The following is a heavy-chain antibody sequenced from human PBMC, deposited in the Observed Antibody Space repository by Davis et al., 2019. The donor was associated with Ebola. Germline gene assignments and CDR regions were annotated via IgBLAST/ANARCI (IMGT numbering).Heavy chain of an antibody. CDR1: GFTISNYY. CDR3: ARDLAVGGTRPNAFDI. CDR2: IFGVSNT. Sequence: PGGSLRLSCAASGFTISNYYMSWVRQAPGKGLEWVSIIFGVSNTYYADSVKGRFTISRDNSENTLFLQMNSLRAEDTAVYYCARDLAVGGTRPNAFDILGQGTVVTVS. D-gene: IGHD1-26*01. V-gene: IGHV3-53*01. J-gene: IGHJ3*02.